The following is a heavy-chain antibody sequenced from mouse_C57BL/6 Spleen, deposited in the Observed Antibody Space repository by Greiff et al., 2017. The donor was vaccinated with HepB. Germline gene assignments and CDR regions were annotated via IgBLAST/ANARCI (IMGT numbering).Heavy chain of an antibody. D-gene: IGHD1-1*01. CDR1: GFTFTDYY. J-gene: IGHJ1*03. Sequence: EVQLQESGGGLVQPGGSLSLSCAASGFTFTDYYMSWVRQPPGKALEWLGFIRNKANGYTTEYSASVKGRFTISRDNSQSILYLQMNALRAEDSATYYCASYYYGSSYGYFDVWGTGTTVTVSS. V-gene: IGHV7-3*01. CDR3: ASYYYGSSYGYFDV. CDR2: IRNKANGYTT.